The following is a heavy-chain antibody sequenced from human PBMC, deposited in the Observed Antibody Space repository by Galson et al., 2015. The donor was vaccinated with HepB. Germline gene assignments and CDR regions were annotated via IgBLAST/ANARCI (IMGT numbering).Heavy chain of an antibody. CDR1: GFILSSYS. CDR3: ARELCSDGSCYNDAFDI. V-gene: IGHV3-30-3*01. Sequence: SLRLSCAASGFILSSYSMHWVRQAPDKGLEWVAIISYDGSNNYYADSVQGRFTISRDNSKNTLYLQMNSLRAEDTAVYYCARELCSDGSCYNDAFDIWGQGTMVTVSS. J-gene: IGHJ3*02. CDR2: ISYDGSNN. D-gene: IGHD2-15*01.